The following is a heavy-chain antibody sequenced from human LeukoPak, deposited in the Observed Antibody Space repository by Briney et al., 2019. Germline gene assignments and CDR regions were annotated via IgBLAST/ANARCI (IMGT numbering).Heavy chain of an antibody. Sequence: SETLSLTCTVSGGSISSYYWSWIRQPPGKGLEWIGYIYTSGSTNYNPSLKSRVTISVDTSKNQFSLKLSSVTAADTAVYYCARFSDGGYYYYYMGVWGKGTTVTVSS. V-gene: IGHV4-4*09. D-gene: IGHD3-10*01. J-gene: IGHJ6*03. CDR2: IYTSGST. CDR3: ARFSDGGYYYYYMGV. CDR1: GGSISSYY.